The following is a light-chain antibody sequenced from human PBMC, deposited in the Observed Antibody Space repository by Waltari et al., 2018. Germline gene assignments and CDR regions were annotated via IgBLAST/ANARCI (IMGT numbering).Light chain of an antibody. V-gene: IGKV1-5*03. CDR3: QQYNTYSS. Sequence: DIQMTQSPSTLSASVGDTITITCRASQSISNYLAWYQQKPGKAPKLLIYKASSSGSGVPSRFSGSGSGTEFTLTISSLQPDDFATYYCQQYNTYSSSGQGTKLEIK. CDR1: QSISNY. CDR2: KAS. J-gene: IGKJ2*03.